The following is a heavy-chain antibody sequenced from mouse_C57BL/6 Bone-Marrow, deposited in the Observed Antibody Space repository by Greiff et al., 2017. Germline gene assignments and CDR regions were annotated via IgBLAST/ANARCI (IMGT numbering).Heavy chain of an antibody. CDR2: INPNYGTT. D-gene: IGHD1-1*01. Sequence: VQLKESGPELVKPGASVKISCKASGYSFTDYNMNWVKQSNGKSLEWIGVINPNYGTTSSTQKFKGKATLTVDQSSSTAYMQLNSRTSEDSAVYYGARRGEITTVVPYFDVWGTGTTVTVSS. CDR1: GYSFTDYN. J-gene: IGHJ1*03. V-gene: IGHV1-39*01. CDR3: ARRGEITTVVPYFDV.